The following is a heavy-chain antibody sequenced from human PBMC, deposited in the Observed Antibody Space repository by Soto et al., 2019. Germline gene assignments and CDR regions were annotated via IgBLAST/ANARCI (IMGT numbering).Heavy chain of an antibody. Sequence: SETHSLTSTVSGGSSISGGYYWSWIRQHPGKGLEWIGYIYYSGSTYYNPSLKSRVTISVDTSKNQFSLKLSSVTAADTAVYYCARNEIVVVPAALSRYNWFDPWGQGTLVTVSS. V-gene: IGHV4-31*03. J-gene: IGHJ5*02. CDR1: GGSSISGGYY. CDR2: IYYSGST. CDR3: ARNEIVVVPAALSRYNWFDP. D-gene: IGHD2-2*01.